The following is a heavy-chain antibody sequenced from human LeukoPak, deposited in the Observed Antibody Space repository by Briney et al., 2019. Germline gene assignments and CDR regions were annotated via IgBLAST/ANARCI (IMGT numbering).Heavy chain of an antibody. CDR3: ARSANAFDI. J-gene: IGHJ3*02. CDR2: ISHSGST. CDR1: GFTFSDYT. V-gene: IGHV4-34*01. Sequence: GSLRLSCAASGFTFSDYTMNWVRQPPGKGPEWIGKISHSGSTNYNPSLKSRVTISVDTSTNQFSLNLSSVTAADTAVYYCARSANAFDIWGQGTMVTVSS.